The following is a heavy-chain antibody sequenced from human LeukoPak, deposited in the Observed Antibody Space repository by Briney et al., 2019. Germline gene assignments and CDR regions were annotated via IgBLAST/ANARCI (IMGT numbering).Heavy chain of an antibody. CDR3: ARQRGYCSGGSCHNILDY. V-gene: IGHV4-59*01. CDR1: GGSISGSY. D-gene: IGHD2-15*01. J-gene: IGHJ4*02. Sequence: SETLSLTCTVSGGSISGSYWNWIRQPPGKGLEWIGYIYYSGSTNYNPSLKSRVTISVDTSKNQFSLKLSSVTAADTAVYYCARQRGYCSGGSCHNILDYWGQGTLVTVSS. CDR2: IYYSGST.